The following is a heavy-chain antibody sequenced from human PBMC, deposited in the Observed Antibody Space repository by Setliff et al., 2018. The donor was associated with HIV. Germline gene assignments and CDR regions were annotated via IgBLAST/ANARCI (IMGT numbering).Heavy chain of an antibody. Sequence: SVKVSCKTSGGIFSSYAISWVRQAPGQGLEWMGGIIPVFGTTNYAQKFQGRVTITADESMTTAYMELSSLRSEDTALYYCARDGLLMTGIRFDYWGQGTLVTVSS. CDR1: GGIFSSYA. V-gene: IGHV1-69*13. CDR2: IIPVFGTT. CDR3: ARDGLLMTGIRFDY. J-gene: IGHJ4*02. D-gene: IGHD3-9*01.